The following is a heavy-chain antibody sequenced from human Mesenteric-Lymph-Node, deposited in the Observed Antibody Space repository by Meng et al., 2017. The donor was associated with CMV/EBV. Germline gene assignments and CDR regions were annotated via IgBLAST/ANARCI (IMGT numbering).Heavy chain of an antibody. CDR3: ARHSALLVTNFDY. D-gene: IGHD5-18*01. Sequence: QLQLQESGPRLVKPSETLSLTCTVSGGSISSSRYYWGWIRQPPGKGLEWIGYIYYSGSTYYYNPSLKTRVTISVDTSKNQFSLKLSSVTAADTAVYYCARHSALLVTNFDYWGQGTLVTVSS. CDR1: GGSISSSRYY. V-gene: IGHV4-39*01. J-gene: IGHJ4*02. CDR2: IYYSGSTY.